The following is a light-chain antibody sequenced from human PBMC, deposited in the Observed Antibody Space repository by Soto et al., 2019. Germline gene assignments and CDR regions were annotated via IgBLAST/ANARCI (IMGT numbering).Light chain of an antibody. CDR2: DVS. J-gene: IGLJ1*01. CDR1: SSDVGGYNY. CDR3: SSYTSSSTYV. Sequence: QSVLTQPASVSGAAGQAITISCTGTSSDVGGYNYVSWYQQHPGKAPKLMIYDVSSRPSGVSNRFSGSTSGNTASLTISGLQAEDEADYYCSSYTSSSTYVFGTGTKVTVL. V-gene: IGLV2-14*01.